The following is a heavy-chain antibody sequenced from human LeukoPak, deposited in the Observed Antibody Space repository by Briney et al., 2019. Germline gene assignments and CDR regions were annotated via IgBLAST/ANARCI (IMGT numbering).Heavy chain of an antibody. CDR1: GGSISGYY. CDR3: ARVGQGSGWYFDY. D-gene: IGHD6-19*01. Sequence: SETLSLTCTVSGGSISGYYWSWIRQPAGKGLEWIGRIYISGSTNYNPSLKSRLTMSVDTSKNQFSLKLSSVTAADTAVYYCARVGQGSGWYFDYWGQGTVVTVSS. J-gene: IGHJ4*02. V-gene: IGHV4-4*07. CDR2: IYISGST.